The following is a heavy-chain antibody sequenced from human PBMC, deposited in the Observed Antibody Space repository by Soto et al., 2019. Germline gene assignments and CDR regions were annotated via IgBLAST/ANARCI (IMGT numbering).Heavy chain of an antibody. J-gene: IGHJ4*02. CDR3: ASPRRGQWLIY. CDR1: GGSFSNYY. V-gene: IGHV4-34*01. Sequence: QVQLQQWGAGLLKPSETLSLTCAVYGGSFSNYYWSWIRQPPGKGLEWIGEINHSGSTNYNPSLKSRVTISVDTSKNQFFLKLSSVTAADTAVYYCASPRRGQWLIYWGQGTLVTVSS. D-gene: IGHD6-19*01. CDR2: INHSGST.